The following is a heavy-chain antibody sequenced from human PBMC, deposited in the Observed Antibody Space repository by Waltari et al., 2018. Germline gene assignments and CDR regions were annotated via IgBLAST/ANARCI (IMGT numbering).Heavy chain of an antibody. V-gene: IGHV4-59*01. CDR2: LYYTGRT. J-gene: IGHJ5*02. CDR3: ARGGGGDWEWFDP. CDR1: GGSISGFY. Sequence: QVQLQESGPSLLKPSETLSLICTVSGGSISGFYWSWVRQPPGKGLDWIGYLYYTGRTNFNPSLKSPVTMSVDTSKNQFSLKLRSVTAADTAFYYCARGGGGDWEWFDPWGQGTLVTVSS. D-gene: IGHD2-21*02.